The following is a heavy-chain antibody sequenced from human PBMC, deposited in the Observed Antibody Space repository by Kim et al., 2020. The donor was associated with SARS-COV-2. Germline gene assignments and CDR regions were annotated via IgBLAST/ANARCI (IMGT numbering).Heavy chain of an antibody. CDR3: ALFVRAACRSFDP. J-gene: IGHJ5*02. CDR1: GYTFSEYD. CDR2: MNPNSGNT. V-gene: IGHV1-8*01. D-gene: IGHD3-3*01. Sequence: ASVKVSCKASGYTFSEYDINWVRQAPGQGLEWMGWMNPNSGNTGYAQKFQGRVIMTRNTSINTAYMELSSLRSDDTAVYFCALFVRAACRSFDPWGQGT.